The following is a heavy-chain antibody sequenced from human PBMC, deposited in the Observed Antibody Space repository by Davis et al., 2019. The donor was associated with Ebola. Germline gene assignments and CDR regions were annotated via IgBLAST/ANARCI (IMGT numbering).Heavy chain of an antibody. CDR2: INPVDSDT. CDR3: ARANSGSYYFDY. CDR1: GYSFTGNW. J-gene: IGHJ4*02. Sequence: GESLKISCKGSGYSFTGNWIAWVRQMPGEGLEWMGIINPVDSDTRYSPSFQGQVTISADKSISTAYLQWSSLKASDTAMYYCARANSGSYYFDYWGQGTLVTVSS. V-gene: IGHV5-51*01. D-gene: IGHD1-26*01.